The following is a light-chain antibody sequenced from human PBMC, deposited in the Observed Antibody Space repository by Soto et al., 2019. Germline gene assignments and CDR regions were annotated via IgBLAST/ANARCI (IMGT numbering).Light chain of an antibody. CDR3: QQRSNWPLFT. V-gene: IGKV3-11*01. CDR2: GTS. CDR1: QSVSSS. J-gene: IGKJ3*01. Sequence: EIVLTQSPATLSLSPGKRATLSCRASQSVSSSLAWYQHKPGQAPRLLIYGTSNRATGIPARFSGSGSGTDFTLTISSLEPDDFAVYYCQQRSNWPLFTFGPGTKVDI.